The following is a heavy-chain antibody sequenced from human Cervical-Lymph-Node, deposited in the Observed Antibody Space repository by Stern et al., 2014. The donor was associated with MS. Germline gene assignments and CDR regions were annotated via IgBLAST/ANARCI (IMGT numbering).Heavy chain of an antibody. Sequence: VQLVESGADVKKPGSSVRVSCKASGGISWLRQAPGQGLEWMGGIIPFVGTGTVTYAQNFQGRLTIIAATSTTPPNMELSSWRLDDTAVYYGARGAGDNWFDPWGQGTLVSVSS. CDR1: GG. D-gene: IGHD3-10*01. J-gene: IGHJ5*02. CDR3: ARGAGDNWFDP. CDR2: IIPFVGTGTV. V-gene: IGHV1-69*06.